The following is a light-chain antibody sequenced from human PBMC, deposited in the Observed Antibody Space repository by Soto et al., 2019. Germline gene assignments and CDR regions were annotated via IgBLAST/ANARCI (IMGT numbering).Light chain of an antibody. Sequence: EIVLTQSPGTLSLSPGERATLSCRASQSVSSSYLAWYQQKPGQAPRLLIYSASTRATDIPVRFSGSGSGTEFTLTISSLQSEDFAVYCCQQYNNWPITFGQGTRLEIK. J-gene: IGKJ5*01. V-gene: IGKV3-15*01. CDR3: QQYNNWPIT. CDR1: QSVSSSY. CDR2: SAS.